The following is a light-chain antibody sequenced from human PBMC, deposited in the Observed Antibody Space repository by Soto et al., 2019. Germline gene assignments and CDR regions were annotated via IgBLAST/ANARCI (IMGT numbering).Light chain of an antibody. CDR3: SSYAGSNMGV. J-gene: IGLJ1*01. V-gene: IGLV2-8*01. Sequence: QSALTQPPSASGSPGQSVTISCTGTSSDVGGYNYVSWYQQHPGKAPKLMIYEVSQRPSGVPDRFSASKSGDTASLTVSGLRAEDEADYYCSSYAGSNMGVFGSGTKVTVL. CDR2: EVS. CDR1: SSDVGGYNY.